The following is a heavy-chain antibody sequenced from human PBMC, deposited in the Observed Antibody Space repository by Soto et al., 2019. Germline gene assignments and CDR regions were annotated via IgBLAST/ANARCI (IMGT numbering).Heavy chain of an antibody. CDR1: GGSISSYY. D-gene: IGHD3-22*01. J-gene: IGHJ2*01. CDR3: ARGLVVDNNVDWYFDL. CDR2: IYYSGST. V-gene: IGHV4-59*01. Sequence: SETLSLTCTVSGGSISSYYWSWLRQPPGKGLEWIGFIYYSGSTNYNPSLNSRVTISLDTSKNQFSLKLSSVTAADTAVYYCARGLVVDNNVDWYFDLWGRGTLVTVSS.